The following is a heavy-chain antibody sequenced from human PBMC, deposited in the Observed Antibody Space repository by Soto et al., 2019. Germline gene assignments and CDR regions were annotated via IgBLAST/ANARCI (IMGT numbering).Heavy chain of an antibody. Sequence: GGSLRLSCAASGFTFSSYAMNWVRRAPGKGLEWVALISHDGINKYYADSVRGRFTISRDSSTNTLYLQMNSLRAADTAVYFCARAYYFGSGTSYTLYYWGQGTQVTVSS. V-gene: IGHV3-30-3*01. D-gene: IGHD3-10*01. CDR2: ISHDGINK. J-gene: IGHJ4*02. CDR1: GFTFSSYA. CDR3: ARAYYFGSGTSYTLYY.